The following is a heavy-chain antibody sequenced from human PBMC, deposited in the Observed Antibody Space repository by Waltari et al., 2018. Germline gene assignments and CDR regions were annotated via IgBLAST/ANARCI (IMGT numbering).Heavy chain of an antibody. Sequence: EVQLVESVGGLVKPGGSLRLSCAASGFTFSSYSMNWVRQAPGKGLEWVSSISSSSSYIYYADSVKGRFTISRDNAKNSLYLQMNSLRAEDTAVYYCARWDDGDYGWFDPWGQGTLVTVSS. CDR3: ARWDDGDYGWFDP. J-gene: IGHJ5*02. CDR2: ISSSSSYI. V-gene: IGHV3-21*01. CDR1: GFTFSSYS. D-gene: IGHD4-17*01.